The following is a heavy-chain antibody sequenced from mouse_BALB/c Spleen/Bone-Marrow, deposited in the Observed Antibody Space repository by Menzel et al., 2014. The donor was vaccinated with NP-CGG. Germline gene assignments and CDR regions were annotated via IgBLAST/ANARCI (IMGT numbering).Heavy chain of an antibody. J-gene: IGHJ3*01. V-gene: IGHV1-18*01. D-gene: IGHD1-1*01. CDR2: INPYNGGT. Sequence: EVMLVESGPELVKPGASMKISCKASGYSFTGYTMNWVKRSHGKNLEWIGLINPYNGGTSYNQKFKGKATLTVDKSSSTAYMALLSLTSEDSAVYYCARENYGSSYGFAYWGQGTLVTVSA. CDR3: ARENYGSSYGFAY. CDR1: GYSFTGYT.